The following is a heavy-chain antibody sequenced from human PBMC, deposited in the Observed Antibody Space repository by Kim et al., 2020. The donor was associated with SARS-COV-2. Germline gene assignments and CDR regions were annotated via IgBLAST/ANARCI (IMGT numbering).Heavy chain of an antibody. V-gene: IGHV3-53*04. CDR3: ARDTYYYGMDV. CDR2: IYSGGST. CDR1: GFTVSSNY. J-gene: IGHJ6*02. Sequence: GGSLRLSCAASGFTVSSNYMSWVRQAPGKGLEWVSVIYSGGSTYYADSVKGRFTISRHKSKNTLYLQMNSLRAEDTAVYYCARDTYYYGMDVWGQGTTVTVSS.